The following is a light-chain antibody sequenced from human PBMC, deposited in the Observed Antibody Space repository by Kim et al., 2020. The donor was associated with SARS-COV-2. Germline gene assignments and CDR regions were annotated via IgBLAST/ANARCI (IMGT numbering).Light chain of an antibody. CDR3: NSRDSSGNHLV. Sequence: ALGQTVRSTGQGDGLRIYYASWYQQKPGQATVLVIYGKINRPSGIPDRFSGSSSGNTASLTITGAQAAEEADYYCNSRDSSGNHLVFGGGTQLTVL. CDR2: GKI. CDR1: GLRIYY. J-gene: IGLJ3*02. V-gene: IGLV3-19*01.